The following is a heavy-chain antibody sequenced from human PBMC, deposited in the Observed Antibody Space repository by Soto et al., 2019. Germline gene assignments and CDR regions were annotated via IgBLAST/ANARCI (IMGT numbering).Heavy chain of an antibody. CDR1: GFTVSSNY. Sequence: GGSLRLSCAASGFTVSSNYMSWVRQAPGKGLEWVSVIYSGGSTYYADSVKGRFTISRDNSKNTLYLQMNSLRVEDTAVYYCSKNLAWRGDDYWGQGTQVTAPQ. CDR3: SKNLAWRGDDY. V-gene: IGHV3-53*01. CDR2: IYSGGST. J-gene: IGHJ4*02. D-gene: IGHD1-1*01.